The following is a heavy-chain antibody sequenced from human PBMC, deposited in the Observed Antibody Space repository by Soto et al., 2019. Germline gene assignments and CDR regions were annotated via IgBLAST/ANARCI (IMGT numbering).Heavy chain of an antibody. J-gene: IGHJ4*02. CDR2: IYYTGST. Sequence: PSESLSLTCTVSGASVSIGSYYWSCSRRPPGRGLEWIGYIYYTGSTTNNPSLKSRVTMSVDTSKNQFSLRLTSVTAADTAIYYCARAGRYTAYYWGQGALVTVSS. D-gene: IGHD1-20*01. CDR1: GASVSIGSYY. CDR3: ARAGRYTAYY. V-gene: IGHV4-61*01.